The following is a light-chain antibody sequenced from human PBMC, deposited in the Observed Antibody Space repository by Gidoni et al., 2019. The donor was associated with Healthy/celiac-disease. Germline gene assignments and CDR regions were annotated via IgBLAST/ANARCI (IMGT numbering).Light chain of an antibody. J-gene: IGLJ1*01. CDR1: SSHIWAGYD. Sequence: QSVLTQPPSVSGAPGPRVTISCTGSSSHIWAGYDVHWYQQLPGTAPKLLIYGNSNRPSGVPDRFSGSKSGTSASLAITGLQAEEEADYYCQSYDSSLSGSYVFGTGTKVTVL. CDR2: GNS. CDR3: QSYDSSLSGSYV. V-gene: IGLV1-40*01.